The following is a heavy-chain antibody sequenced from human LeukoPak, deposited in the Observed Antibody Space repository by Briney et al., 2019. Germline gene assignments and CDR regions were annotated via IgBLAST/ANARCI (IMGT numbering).Heavy chain of an antibody. V-gene: IGHV4-59*08. CDR3: ARLPYCSSTSCPSLDV. CDR2: IYYSGST. CDR1: GGSISSYY. J-gene: IGHJ6*02. D-gene: IGHD2-2*01. Sequence: SETLSLTCTVSGGSISSYYWSWIRQPPGKGLEWIGYIYYSGSTNYSPSLKSRVTISVDTSKNQFSLKLSSVTAADTAVYYCARLPYCSSTSCPSLDVWGQGTTVTVSS.